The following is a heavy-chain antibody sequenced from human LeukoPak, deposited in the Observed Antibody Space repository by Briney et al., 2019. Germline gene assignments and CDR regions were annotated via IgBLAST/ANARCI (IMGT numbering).Heavy chain of an antibody. CDR3: ARDRSVGATPDAFDI. V-gene: IGHV3-9*01. CDR2: ISWNSGSI. Sequence: GGSLRLSCAASGFTFDDYAMHWVRQAPGKGLEWVSGISWNSGSIAYADSVKGRFIISRDNAKNSLYLQMNSLRAEDTAVYYCARDRSVGATPDAFDIWGQGTMVTVSS. D-gene: IGHD1-26*01. J-gene: IGHJ3*02. CDR1: GFTFDDYA.